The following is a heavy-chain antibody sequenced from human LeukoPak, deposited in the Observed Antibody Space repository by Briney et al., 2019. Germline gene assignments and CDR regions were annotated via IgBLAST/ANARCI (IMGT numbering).Heavy chain of an antibody. Sequence: GGSLRLSCAASGFTFNNYWMTWVRQAPGKGLEWVANVKQDGSEKFYVDPVKGRFTISRDNAMNSLYLQMNSLRAEDTAVYYCARPDHYYDSSGWRYWGQGTLVTVSS. D-gene: IGHD3-22*01. CDR3: ARPDHYYDSSGWRY. CDR1: GFTFNNYW. V-gene: IGHV3-7*01. CDR2: VKQDGSEK. J-gene: IGHJ4*02.